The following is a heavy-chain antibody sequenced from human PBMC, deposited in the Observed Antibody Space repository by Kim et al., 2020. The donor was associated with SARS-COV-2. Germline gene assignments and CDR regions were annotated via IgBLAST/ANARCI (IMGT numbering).Heavy chain of an antibody. V-gene: IGHV4-34*01. CDR2: INHSGST. J-gene: IGHJ4*02. Sequence: SETLSLTCAVYGGSFSGYYWSWIRQPPGKGLEWIGEINHSGSTNYNPPLKSRVTISVDTSKNQFSLKLSSVTAADTAVYYCARGAPRGYSYGYFGYWGQGTLVTVSS. CDR3: ARGAPRGYSYGYFGY. D-gene: IGHD5-18*01. CDR1: GGSFSGYY.